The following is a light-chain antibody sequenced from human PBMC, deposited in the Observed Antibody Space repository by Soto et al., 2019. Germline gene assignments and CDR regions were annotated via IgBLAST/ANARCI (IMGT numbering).Light chain of an antibody. Sequence: EIVLTQSPATLSLSPGERATLSCRASQSVSSYLAWYQQKPGQAPRLLLYDASNRATGIPARFSGSGSGTDFTLTISIIEPEDFAVYYCQQRSNWPLLGFGGGTKVEIK. V-gene: IGKV3-11*01. J-gene: IGKJ4*01. CDR1: QSVSSY. CDR3: QQRSNWPLLG. CDR2: DAS.